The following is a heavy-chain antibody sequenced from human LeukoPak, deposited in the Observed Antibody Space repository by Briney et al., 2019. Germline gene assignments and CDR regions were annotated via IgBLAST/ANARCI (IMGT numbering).Heavy chain of an antibody. Sequence: GGSLRLSCAASGFTFDDYGMSWVRQAPGKGLVWVSRINSDGINTSYADSVKGRFTISRDNAENSLYLQMNSLRAEDTAVYYCVRGCNRASCPYYFDSWAQGTLVTVSS. CDR1: GFTFDDYG. J-gene: IGHJ4*02. CDR2: INSDGINT. D-gene: IGHD2/OR15-2a*01. V-gene: IGHV3-74*01. CDR3: VRGCNRASCPYYFDS.